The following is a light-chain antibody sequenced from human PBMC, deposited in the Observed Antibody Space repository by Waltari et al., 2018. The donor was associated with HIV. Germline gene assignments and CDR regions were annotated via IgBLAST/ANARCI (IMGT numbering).Light chain of an antibody. Sequence: DIVLTQSPLSLPVTLGQPAAISCTSSQSLVHGDGNSDLHWYHQRPGQSPRRLIYKISNRDAGVPDRFSGSVSGTDFTLKISRVEAEDVGVYYCMQGTQWPPYTFGQGTKLEIK. CDR1: QSLVHGDGNSD. J-gene: IGKJ2*01. CDR2: KIS. CDR3: MQGTQWPPYT. V-gene: IGKV2-30*02.